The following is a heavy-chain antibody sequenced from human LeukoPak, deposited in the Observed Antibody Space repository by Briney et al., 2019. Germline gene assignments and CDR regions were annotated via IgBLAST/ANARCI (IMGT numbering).Heavy chain of an antibody. V-gene: IGHV4-59*01. CDR3: ARDGGSYSDIAEYFQH. D-gene: IGHD4-17*01. CDR2: IYHSGNT. J-gene: IGHJ1*01. CDR1: GGSFSGYY. Sequence: SETLSLTCAVYGGSFSGYYWSWIRQPPGKGLEWIGYIYHSGNTNYNPSLKSRVTISVDRSKNQFSLKLSSVTAADTAVYYCARDGGSYSDIAEYFQHWGQGTLVTVSS.